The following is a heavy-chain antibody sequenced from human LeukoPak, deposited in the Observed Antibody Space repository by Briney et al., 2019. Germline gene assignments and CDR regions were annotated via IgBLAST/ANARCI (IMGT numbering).Heavy chain of an antibody. CDR2: THGSEK. D-gene: IGHD3-10*01. V-gene: IGHV3-7*03. CDR1: GFTFSNFW. J-gene: IGHJ4*02. Sequence: GGSLRLSWAASGFTFSNFWMSWVRQAPGKGLEWVANTHGSEKYNVDSVRGRFTISRDNAKNSLYLQMNSLRAEDTAVYYCARETPYGSLTFDYWGQGTLVTVSS. CDR3: ARETPYGSLTFDY.